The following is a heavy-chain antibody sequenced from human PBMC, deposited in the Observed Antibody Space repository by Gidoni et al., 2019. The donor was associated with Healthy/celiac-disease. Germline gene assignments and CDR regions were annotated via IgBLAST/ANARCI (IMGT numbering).Heavy chain of an antibody. CDR3: ARASVAGGGYYYYGMDV. V-gene: IGHV3-66*01. CDR2: IYSGGST. Sequence: EVQLVESGGGLVQPGGSLRLSCAASGFTVSSNYMSWVRQAPGQGLEWVSVIYSGGSTYYADSVKGRFTISRDNSKNTLYLQMNSLRAEDTAVYYCARASVAGGGYYYYGMDVWGQGTTVTVSS. J-gene: IGHJ6*02. CDR1: GFTVSSNY. D-gene: IGHD6-19*01.